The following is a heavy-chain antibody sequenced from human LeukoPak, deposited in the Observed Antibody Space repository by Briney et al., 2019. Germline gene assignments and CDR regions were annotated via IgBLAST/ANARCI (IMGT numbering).Heavy chain of an antibody. D-gene: IGHD3-3*01. CDR3: AREYFYLVSHYYFDY. V-gene: IGHV3-30-3*01. CDR2: ISYDGSNK. Sequence: PTGGSLRLSCAASGFSFSNWAMSWVRQAPGKGLEWVAVISYDGSNKYYADSVKGRFTISRDNSKNTLYLQMNSLRAEDTAVYYCAREYFYLVSHYYFDYWGQGTLVTVSS. J-gene: IGHJ4*02. CDR1: GFSFSNWA.